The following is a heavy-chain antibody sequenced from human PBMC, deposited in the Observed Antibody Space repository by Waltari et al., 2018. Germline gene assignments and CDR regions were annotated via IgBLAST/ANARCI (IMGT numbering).Heavy chain of an antibody. J-gene: IGHJ3*02. CDR1: GGTISSSSYY. D-gene: IGHD3-16*01. V-gene: IGHV4-39*01. Sequence: QLQLQESGPGLVKPSETLSLTCTVSGGTISSSSYYWGWIRQPPGKGLEWIGSIFYSGNTYYNPSLNSRVTISVDTSKNQFSLKLSSVTAADTAVYYCARCLRGGGYAFDIWGQGTMVTVSS. CDR2: IFYSGNT. CDR3: ARCLRGGGYAFDI.